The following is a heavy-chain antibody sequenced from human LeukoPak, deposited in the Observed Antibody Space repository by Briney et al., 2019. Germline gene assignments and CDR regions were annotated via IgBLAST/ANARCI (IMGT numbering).Heavy chain of an antibody. Sequence: GGSLRLSCAASGFTFSNYYMSWVRQAPGKGLEWVSYISGSGGTTYYAGSVKGRFTISRDNAKNTLFLQMNSLRAEDTAVDYCASGISSSWYGVYWGQGTLVTVSS. J-gene: IGHJ4*02. CDR2: ISGSGGTT. CDR1: GFTFSNYY. D-gene: IGHD6-13*01. V-gene: IGHV3-11*01. CDR3: ASGISSSWYGVY.